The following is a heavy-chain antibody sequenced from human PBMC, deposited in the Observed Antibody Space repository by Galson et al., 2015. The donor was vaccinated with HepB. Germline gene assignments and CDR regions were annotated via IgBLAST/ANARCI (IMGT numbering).Heavy chain of an antibody. CDR1: GYTFTGYY. V-gene: IGHV1-2*02. D-gene: IGHD5-12*01. CDR2: INPNSGGT. Sequence: SVKVSCKASGYTFTGYYMHWVRQAPGQGLEWMGWINPNSGGTNYAQKFQGRVTMTRDTSISTAYMELSRLRSDDTAVYYCARGGLKWLHLAEDAFDIWGQGTMVTVSS. CDR3: ARGGLKWLHLAEDAFDI. J-gene: IGHJ3*02.